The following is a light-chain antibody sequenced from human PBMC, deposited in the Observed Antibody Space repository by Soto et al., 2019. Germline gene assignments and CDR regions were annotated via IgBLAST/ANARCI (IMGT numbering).Light chain of an antibody. Sequence: EVVLTQSPDILSLSPGERASLSCRASQSVSGDYVAWYQQKPGQAPGLLIHGASNRATGIPDRSSGSGSGTDFTLTISRLEPEDFAVYFCHRYGSSPTFGQGTKVDIK. CDR1: QSVSGDY. J-gene: IGKJ2*01. CDR3: HRYGSSPT. V-gene: IGKV3-20*01. CDR2: GAS.